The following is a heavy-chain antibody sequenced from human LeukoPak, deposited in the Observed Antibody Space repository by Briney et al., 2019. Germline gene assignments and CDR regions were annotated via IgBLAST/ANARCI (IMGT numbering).Heavy chain of an antibody. CDR3: AKDSGIVVAAPFDY. CDR1: GFTFSSYA. V-gene: IGHV3-23*01. Sequence: PEGSLRLSCAASGFTFSSYAMSWVRQAPGKGLEWVSTISGSGGSTYYADSVKGRFTISRDNSKNTLYLQMNSLRAEDTAVYYCAKDSGIVVAAPFDYWGQGTLVTVSS. D-gene: IGHD6-19*01. CDR2: ISGSGGST. J-gene: IGHJ4*02.